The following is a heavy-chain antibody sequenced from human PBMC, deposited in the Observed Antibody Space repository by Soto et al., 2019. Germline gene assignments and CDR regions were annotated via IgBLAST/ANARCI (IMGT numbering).Heavy chain of an antibody. CDR1: GFTFDGYA. D-gene: IGHD2-2*01. CDR2: IRWSGGSI. Sequence: EVQLLESGGGLVQPGRSLRLSCAASGFTFDGYAMHWVRQAPGKGLEWVSGIRWSGGSIGDADSGKGRFTISRDNAKNPLHQQLNKLRAEATALYDCAKDLKYGSSTSCYGWGAIAIWGQGTMVTVSS. V-gene: IGHV3-9*01. CDR3: AKDLKYGSSTSCYGWGAIAI. J-gene: IGHJ3*02.